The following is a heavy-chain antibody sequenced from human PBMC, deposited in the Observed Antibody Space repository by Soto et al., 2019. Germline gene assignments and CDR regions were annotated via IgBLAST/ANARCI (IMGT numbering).Heavy chain of an antibody. D-gene: IGHD3-10*01. Sequence: EVQLLESGGGLVQPGGSLRLSCAASGFTFSSYAMSWVRQAPGKGLEWVSAISGSGGSTYYADSVKGRFTISRDNSKNTLYLQMNSLRADDTAVYYCAKDLDYYGSGSRFDYWGQGTLVTVSS. CDR1: GFTFSSYA. J-gene: IGHJ4*02. CDR2: ISGSGGST. V-gene: IGHV3-23*01. CDR3: AKDLDYYGSGSRFDY.